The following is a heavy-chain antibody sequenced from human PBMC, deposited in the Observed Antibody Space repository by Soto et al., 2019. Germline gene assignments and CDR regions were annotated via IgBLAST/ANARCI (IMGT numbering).Heavy chain of an antibody. CDR3: AKHKRRSPINFDY. CDR2: VYYSGIT. J-gene: IGHJ4*02. CDR1: GGSINTDRYY. Sequence: HLQMQESGPGLVKPSETLSLTCTVSGGSINTDRYYWGWVRQSPGKGLEWLGSVYYSGITYYNPSLKSRVTISGDTSKNHFSLQLNSVTATDTAVYYCAKHKRRSPINFDYWGQGILVTVSS. V-gene: IGHV4-39*01.